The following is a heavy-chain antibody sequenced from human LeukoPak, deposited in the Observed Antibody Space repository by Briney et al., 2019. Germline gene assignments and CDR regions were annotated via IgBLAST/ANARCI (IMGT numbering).Heavy chain of an antibody. CDR1: GYTFTSYG. J-gene: IGHJ4*02. Sequence: ASVKVSCKASGYTFTSYGINWVRQAPGQGLEWMGWINTNTGNPTYAQGFTGRFVFSLDTSVSTTYLQISSLKAEDTAEYYCARVLAMIRGTPFDYWGQGTLVTVSS. D-gene: IGHD3-10*01. CDR2: INTNTGNP. CDR3: ARVLAMIRGTPFDY. V-gene: IGHV7-4-1*02.